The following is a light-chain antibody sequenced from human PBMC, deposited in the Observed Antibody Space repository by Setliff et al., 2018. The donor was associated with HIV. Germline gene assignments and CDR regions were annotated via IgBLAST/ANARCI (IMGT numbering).Light chain of an antibody. V-gene: IGLV1-40*01. Sequence: QSALTQPPSVSGAPGQRVTISCTGSSSNIGAGYDVHWYQQLPGTAPKLLIYGSFNRPSGVPDRFSGSKSGTSASLAITGLQAEDEADYYCQSYDSSLSGFYVFGTGTKV. CDR2: GSF. CDR3: QSYDSSLSGFYV. J-gene: IGLJ1*01. CDR1: SSNIGAGYD.